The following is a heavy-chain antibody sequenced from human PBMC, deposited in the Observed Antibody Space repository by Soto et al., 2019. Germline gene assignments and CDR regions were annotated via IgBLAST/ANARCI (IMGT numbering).Heavy chain of an antibody. CDR2: ISAYNGNT. Sequence: QVQLVQSGPEVKKPGASVKVSCKASGYTFTSYGISWVRQAPGQGLEWMGWISAYNGNTNYAQKLQGRVTMPTDTSTSTAYMELRSRRSDDTAVYYCARDNTGRYYDSSHYAFDIWGQGTMVTVSS. J-gene: IGHJ3*02. CDR1: GYTFTSYG. V-gene: IGHV1-18*01. CDR3: ARDNTGRYYDSSHYAFDI. D-gene: IGHD3-22*01.